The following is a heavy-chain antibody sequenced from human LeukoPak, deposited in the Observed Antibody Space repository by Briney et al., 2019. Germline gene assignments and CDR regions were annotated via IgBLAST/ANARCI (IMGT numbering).Heavy chain of an antibody. CDR2: MFYGGST. CDR3: AREHAIFGVLKFRYMDV. J-gene: IGHJ6*04. Sequence: PSETLSPTCTVSGGSISSSSYYWGWIRQPPGKGLEWIGSMFYGGSTFYNPSLKSRVTISVDTSKNQFSLKLSSVTAADTALYYCAREHAIFGVLKFRYMDVWGKGTTVTVSS. V-gene: IGHV4-39*07. CDR1: GGSISSSSYY. D-gene: IGHD3-3*01.